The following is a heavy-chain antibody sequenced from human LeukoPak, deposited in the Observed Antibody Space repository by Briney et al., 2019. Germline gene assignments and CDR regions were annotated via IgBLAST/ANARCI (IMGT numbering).Heavy chain of an antibody. D-gene: IGHD1-26*01. CDR2: ISSSSSYI. V-gene: IGHV3-21*01. CDR1: GFTFSSYS. J-gene: IGHJ4*02. Sequence: PGGSLRLSCAASGFTFSSYSMNWVRQAPGKGLEWVSSISSSSSYIYYADSVKGRFTISRDNAKNSLYLQMNSLRAEDTAVYYCARDYRAGATFDYWGQGTLVTVSS. CDR3: ARDYRAGATFDY.